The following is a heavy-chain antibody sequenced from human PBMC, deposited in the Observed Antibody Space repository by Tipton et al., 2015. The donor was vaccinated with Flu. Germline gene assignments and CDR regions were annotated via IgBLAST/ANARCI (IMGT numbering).Heavy chain of an antibody. J-gene: IGHJ4*02. CDR2: IRHDESDK. Sequence: SGFTFSGYGMHWVRQAPGKGLEWVAFIRHDESDKYYADSVRGRFTISRDNSKNALYLLINSLRAEDTAVYYCAKDGWDTSGWYPFDYWGQGTLVTVSS. CDR1: GFTFSGYG. CDR3: AKDGWDTSGWYPFDY. V-gene: IGHV3-30*02. D-gene: IGHD6-19*01.